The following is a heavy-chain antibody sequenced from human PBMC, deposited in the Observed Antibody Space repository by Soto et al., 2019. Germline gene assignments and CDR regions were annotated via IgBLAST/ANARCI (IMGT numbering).Heavy chain of an antibody. CDR1: GGTFSSYA. CDR3: ARALRGFYGLDV. Sequence: SVKVSCKASGGTFSSYAISWVRQAPGQGLEWMGGIIPIFGTANYAQKFQGRVTITADESTSTAYMELSSLRSEDTAVYYCARALRGFYGLDVWGQGTTVTVSS. V-gene: IGHV1-69*13. CDR2: IIPIFGTA. D-gene: IGHD5-12*01. J-gene: IGHJ6*02.